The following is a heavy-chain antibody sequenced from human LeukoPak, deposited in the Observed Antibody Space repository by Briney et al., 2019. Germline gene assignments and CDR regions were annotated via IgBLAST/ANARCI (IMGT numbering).Heavy chain of an antibody. Sequence: TSETLSLTCGVSGGSIRSTNWWSWVRQPPGQGLEWIGEISLSGQTNFNPSLNGRVTMSLDESRNQLSLKLPSVTAADTAIYYCSRESGAFCPFGYWGQGTLVIVPP. CDR1: GGSIRSTNW. D-gene: IGHD1-26*01. J-gene: IGHJ4*02. CDR2: ISLSGQT. CDR3: SRESGAFCPFGY. V-gene: IGHV4/OR15-8*02.